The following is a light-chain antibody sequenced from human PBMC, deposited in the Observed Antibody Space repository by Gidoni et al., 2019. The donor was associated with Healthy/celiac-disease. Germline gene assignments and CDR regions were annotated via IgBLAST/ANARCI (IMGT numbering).Light chain of an antibody. V-gene: IGKV1-12*01. Sequence: DIQMTQSPSSVSASVGDRVTIPCSTTQGISKWLAWYQQIPGKAPKVLIYAASSLQSGVPTRFSGIGSGTDFTLTFSSLQPEDFATYYCRQANSFPPRTFGPGTKVEIK. J-gene: IGKJ3*01. CDR3: RQANSFPPRT. CDR2: AAS. CDR1: QGISKW.